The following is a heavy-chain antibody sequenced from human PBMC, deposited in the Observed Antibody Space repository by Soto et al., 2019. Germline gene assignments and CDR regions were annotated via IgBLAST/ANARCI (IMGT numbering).Heavy chain of an antibody. CDR1: GGSFSSSSYY. CDR2: IYYSGST. Sequence: SETLSLTCTVSGGSFSSSSYYWGWIRQPPGKGLEWIGSIYYSGSTYYNPSLKRRVTISVDTSKNQFSLKLSSVTAADTAVYYFARQNDSSGYYYVFDYWGQGTLVTVSS. D-gene: IGHD3-22*01. J-gene: IGHJ4*02. CDR3: ARQNDSSGYYYVFDY. V-gene: IGHV4-39*01.